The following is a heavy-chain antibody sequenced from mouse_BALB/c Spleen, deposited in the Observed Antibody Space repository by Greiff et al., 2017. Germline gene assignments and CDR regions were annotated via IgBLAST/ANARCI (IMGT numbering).Heavy chain of an antibody. Sequence: VQLQQSGAELVKPGASVKLSCTASGFNIKDTYMHWVKQRPEQGLEWIGRIDPANGNTKYDPKFQGKATITADTSSNTAYLQLSSLTSEDTAVYYCARDDCGTAAWFAYWGQGTLVTVSA. J-gene: IGHJ3*01. CDR1: GFNIKDTY. CDR3: ARDDCGTAAWFAY. CDR2: IDPANGNT. V-gene: IGHV14-3*02. D-gene: IGHD2-4*01.